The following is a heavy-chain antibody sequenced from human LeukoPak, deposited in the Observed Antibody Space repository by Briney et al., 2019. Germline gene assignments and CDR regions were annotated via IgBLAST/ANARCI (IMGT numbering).Heavy chain of an antibody. J-gene: IGHJ4*02. CDR1: GGTFSSYA. Sequence: ASVKVSCKASGGTFSSYAISWVRQAPGQGLEWMGRIIPILGIANYAQKFQGRVTITADKSTSTAYMELSSLRSEDTAVYYCASRRDTNYYGSGSYNYWGQGTLVTVSS. V-gene: IGHV1-69*04. D-gene: IGHD3-10*01. CDR3: ASRRDTNYYGSGSYNY. CDR2: IIPILGIA.